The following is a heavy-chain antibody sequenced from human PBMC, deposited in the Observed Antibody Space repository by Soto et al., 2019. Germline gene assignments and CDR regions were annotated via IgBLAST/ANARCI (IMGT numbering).Heavy chain of an antibody. CDR1: GFSLSTSGMF. Sequence: SGPTLVNPTHTLTLTCTFSGFSLSTSGMFVSWIRQPPGKALEWLALIDWDDDKYYSTSLNTRLTISKDTSKNQVVLTTTNMDPVDTATYYCARIRRPHYYYYGMDVWGQGTTVTVSS. CDR2: IDWDDDK. J-gene: IGHJ6*02. CDR3: ARIRRPHYYYYGMDV. V-gene: IGHV2-70*01.